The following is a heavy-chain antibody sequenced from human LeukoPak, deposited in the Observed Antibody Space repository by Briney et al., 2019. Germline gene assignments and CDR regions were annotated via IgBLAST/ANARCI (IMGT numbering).Heavy chain of an antibody. CDR1: GYTFTGYY. D-gene: IGHD3-22*01. Sequence: GASVKVSCKASGYTFTGYYMHWVRQAPGQGLEWMGWINPNSGNTGYAQKFQGRVTMTRNTSISTAYMELSSLRSEDTAVYYCARVRVDSSGYYYYYYGMDVWGQGTTVTVSS. CDR2: INPNSGNT. J-gene: IGHJ6*02. V-gene: IGHV1-8*02. CDR3: ARVRVDSSGYYYYYYGMDV.